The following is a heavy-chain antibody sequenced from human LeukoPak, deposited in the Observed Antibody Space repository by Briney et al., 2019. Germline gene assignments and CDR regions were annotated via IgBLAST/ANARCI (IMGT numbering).Heavy chain of an antibody. D-gene: IGHD2/OR15-2a*01. CDR3: AKSTTRLVSDYYYYMDV. J-gene: IGHJ6*03. Sequence: RESLTLARPLYGLSLDAYSMHWVRPAPGKGMEWVALTSWDGIRTYYADSVKGRFTISRHNSKNSLYLQMNSLRTEDTALYYCAKSTTRLVSDYYYYMDVWGKGTTVTVSS. CDR2: TSWDGIRT. V-gene: IGHV3-43*01. CDR1: GLSLDAYS.